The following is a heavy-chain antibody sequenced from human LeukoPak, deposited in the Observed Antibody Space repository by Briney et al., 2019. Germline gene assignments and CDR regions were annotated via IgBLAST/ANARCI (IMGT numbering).Heavy chain of an antibody. Sequence: VASLKLSCEASGYTFTDYGISWGRQAPGQGLEWLGWMDTYNHDTNYAQIYQGRVTMSTDISTSTAYIELRSLRSDDPALYYCARDPDGDRDFDFWGQGTLVTVSS. V-gene: IGHV1-18*01. CDR2: MDTYNHDT. CDR1: GYTFTDYG. D-gene: IGHD4-17*01. J-gene: IGHJ4*02. CDR3: ARDPDGDRDFDF.